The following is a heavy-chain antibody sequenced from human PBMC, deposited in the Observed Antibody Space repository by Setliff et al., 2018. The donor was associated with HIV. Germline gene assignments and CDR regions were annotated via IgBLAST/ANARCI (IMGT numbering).Heavy chain of an antibody. D-gene: IGHD2-2*01. Sequence: PSETLSLTCTVSGGSISTYFWSWVRQTPGQGLEWIGYIYYTGSTSYNPSFRSRVTISVDTSKNQFSLMLDSVTAADTAVYYCARNAQNGIQPPLLPSWGPGTLVTVSS. J-gene: IGHJ5*02. V-gene: IGHV4-59*01. CDR2: IYYTGST. CDR1: GGSISTYF. CDR3: ARNAQNGIQPPLLPS.